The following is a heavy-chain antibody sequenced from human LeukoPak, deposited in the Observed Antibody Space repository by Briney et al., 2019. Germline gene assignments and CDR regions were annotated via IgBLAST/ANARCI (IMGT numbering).Heavy chain of an antibody. Sequence: GGSLRLSCAASGLTFTSYWMHWVRQAPGKGLVWVSRVNSDGSSTTYADSVKGRFTISRDNAKNTLYLQMNSLRAEDTAVYYCARGRYYGMDVWGQGTTVTVSS. CDR1: GLTFTSYW. J-gene: IGHJ6*02. CDR3: ARGRYYGMDV. CDR2: VNSDGSST. V-gene: IGHV3-74*01.